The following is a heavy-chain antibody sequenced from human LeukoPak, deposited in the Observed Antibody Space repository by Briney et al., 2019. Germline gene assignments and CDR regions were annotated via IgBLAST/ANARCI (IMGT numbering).Heavy chain of an antibody. V-gene: IGHV4-59*01. CDR3: AGHRAASVWYAFDI. CDR1: GGSISSYY. CDR2: IYYSGST. Sequence: SETLSLTCTVSGGSISSYYWSWIRQPPGKGLEWIGYIYYSGSTNYNPSLKSRVTISVDTSKNQFSLKLSSVTAADTAVYYCAGHRAASVWYAFDIWGQGTMDTVSS. J-gene: IGHJ3*02. D-gene: IGHD6-19*01.